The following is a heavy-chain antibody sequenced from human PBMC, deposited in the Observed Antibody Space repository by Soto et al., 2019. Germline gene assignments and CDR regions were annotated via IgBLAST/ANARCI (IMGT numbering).Heavy chain of an antibody. CDR2: IYYSGSA. CDR1: GGSLSSYY. V-gene: IGHV4-59*01. CDR3: ARAGTMMDGENGWDV. J-gene: IGHJ6*04. Sequence: SETLSLTCTVSGGSLSSYYWSWIRQPPGMRLEWIGNIYYSGSANYNPSLKSRVTISVDTSKNQFSLKLSSVTAADTAVYHCARAGTMMDGENGWDVGGKGTKVTVP. D-gene: IGHD7-27*01.